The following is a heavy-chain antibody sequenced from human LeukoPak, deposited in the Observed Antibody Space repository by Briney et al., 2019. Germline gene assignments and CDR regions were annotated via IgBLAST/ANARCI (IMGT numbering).Heavy chain of an antibody. J-gene: IGHJ3*02. CDR3: AKDISKSYGDYGTSGAFDI. D-gene: IGHD4-17*01. Sequence: GGSLRLSCAASGFTFDSYAMNWVRQAPGKGLEWVSGFSGSRGSTYYADSVKARFTISRDNSKNTLYLQMNSLRAEDTAVYYCAKDISKSYGDYGTSGAFDIWGQGTLVTVSS. V-gene: IGHV3-23*01. CDR2: FSGSRGST. CDR1: GFTFDSYA.